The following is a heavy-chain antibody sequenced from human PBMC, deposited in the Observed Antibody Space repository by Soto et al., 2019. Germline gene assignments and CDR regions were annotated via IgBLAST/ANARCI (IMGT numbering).Heavy chain of an antibody. D-gene: IGHD4-4*01. CDR2: IKYSGST. CDR1: GASIFDYY. CDR3: ARNGASNNTWDLWFDP. V-gene: IGHV4-59*01. J-gene: IGHJ5*02. Sequence: QVQLQESGPGLVKPSETLSLACTVSGASIFDYYWSWIRQPPGKGLEWIGYIKYSGSTNYNPSLKSRVTISGDTSKNQFSLNLTSVTAADTAVYFCARNGASNNTWDLWFDPWGQGTLVTVSS.